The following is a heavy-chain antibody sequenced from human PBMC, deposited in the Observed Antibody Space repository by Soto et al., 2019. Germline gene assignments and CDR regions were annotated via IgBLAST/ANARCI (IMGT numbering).Heavy chain of an antibody. D-gene: IGHD1-1*01. CDR2: VWYDGNTK. J-gene: IGHJ4*02. Sequence: AGSLRLSCAVSGFSLSSYSMHWVRQAPGKGLEWVAIVWYDGNTKYYGDSVKGRFTISRDNSKNTLYLQMDSLRAEDTAVYYCARDQNENFDLWGQGTQVTVSS. CDR1: GFSLSSYS. CDR3: ARDQNENFDL. V-gene: IGHV3-33*01.